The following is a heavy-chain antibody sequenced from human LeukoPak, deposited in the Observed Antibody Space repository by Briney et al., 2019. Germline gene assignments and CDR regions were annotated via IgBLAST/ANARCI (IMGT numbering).Heavy chain of an antibody. CDR2: IIPIFGTA. CDR3: AVGYSGYDLLGLVF. CDR1: GYTFTSYD. Sequence: ASVKVSCKASGYTFTSYDISWVRQAPGQGFEWMGGIIPIFGTANYAQKFQGRVTITADESTSTVYMELSSLRSEDTAVYYCAVGYSGYDLLGLVFWGQGTLVTVSS. J-gene: IGHJ4*02. D-gene: IGHD5-12*01. V-gene: IGHV1-69*13.